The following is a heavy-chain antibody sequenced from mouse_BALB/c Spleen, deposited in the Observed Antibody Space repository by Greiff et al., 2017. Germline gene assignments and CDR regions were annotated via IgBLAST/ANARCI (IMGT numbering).Heavy chain of an antibody. V-gene: IGHV1-54*01. CDR3: ARAITYAMDY. D-gene: IGHD2-4*01. Sequence: VKLQESGAELVRPGTSVKVSCKASGYAFTNYLIEWVKQRPGQGLEWIGVINPGSGGTNYNEKFKGKATLTADKSSSTAYMQLSSLTSDDSAVYFCARAITYAMDYWGQGTSVTVSS. J-gene: IGHJ4*01. CDR2: INPGSGGT. CDR1: GYAFTNYL.